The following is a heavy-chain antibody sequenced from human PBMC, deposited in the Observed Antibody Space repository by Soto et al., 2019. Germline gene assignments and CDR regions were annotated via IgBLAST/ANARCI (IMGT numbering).Heavy chain of an antibody. CDR3: ARPNTISNYNWFDP. V-gene: IGHV5-10-1*01. J-gene: IGHJ5*02. Sequence: GESLRISCKGSGYSFTSYWSSWVRQMPGKGLEWMGRINPSDSDTNYSPSFQGRVTFSVDKSIGTAYLQWSSLKASDTAMYYCARPNTISNYNWFDPWGPGTLVTVSS. CDR1: GYSFTSYW. D-gene: IGHD3-10*01. CDR2: INPSDSDT.